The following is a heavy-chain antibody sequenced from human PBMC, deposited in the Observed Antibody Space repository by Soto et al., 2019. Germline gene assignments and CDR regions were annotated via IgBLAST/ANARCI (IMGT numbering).Heavy chain of an antibody. J-gene: IGHJ6*03. CDR3: ARGGLKTYMDV. V-gene: IGHV4-31*03. CDR1: GGSISSGGYY. CDR2: IYYSGST. D-gene: IGHD5-12*01. Sequence: SETLSLTCTVSGGSISSGGYYWSWIRQHPGKGLEWIGYIYYSGSTYYNPSLKSRVTISVDTSKNQFFLKLSSVTAADTAVYYCARGGLKTYMDVWGKGTTVTVSS.